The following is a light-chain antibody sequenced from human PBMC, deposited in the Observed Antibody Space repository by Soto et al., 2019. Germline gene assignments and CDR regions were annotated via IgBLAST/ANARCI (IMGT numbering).Light chain of an antibody. J-gene: IGLJ2*01. CDR2: LNSDGSH. CDR1: SGHSSNA. CDR3: QTWGTGTVV. V-gene: IGLV4-69*01. Sequence: QSVLTQSPSASASLGASVKFTCTLSSGHSSNAVAWHQQQPEKGPRYLMKLNSDGSHTKGDGIPDRFSGSSSGAERYLTISSLQSEDEAEYYCQTWGTGTVVFGAGTKLTVL.